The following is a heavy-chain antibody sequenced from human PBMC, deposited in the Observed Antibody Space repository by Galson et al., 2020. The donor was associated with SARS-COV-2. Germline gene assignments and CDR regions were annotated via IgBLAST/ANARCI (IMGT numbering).Heavy chain of an antibody. D-gene: IGHD5-18*01. CDR1: SGSISDYY. CDR3: ARDLDYNYGKRGCDY. J-gene: IGHJ4*02. CDR2: IHTRGDT. V-gene: IGHV4-4*07. Sequence: ETSETLSLTCPVSSGSISDYYWSWIRQPPGKGLEWIGRIHTRGDTNYNPSLKSRVTMSVDTSKNHFSLKLSSVTAADTAVYYCARDLDYNYGKRGCDYWGQGTLVTVSS.